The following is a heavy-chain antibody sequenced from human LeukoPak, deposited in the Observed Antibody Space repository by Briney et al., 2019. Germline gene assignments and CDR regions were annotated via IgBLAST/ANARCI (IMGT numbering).Heavy chain of an antibody. CDR2: IWYDGSKK. CDR3: ARDGDFEKPFFDY. CDR1: GFTFSSYA. D-gene: IGHD4-17*01. Sequence: PGGSLRLSCAASGFTFSSYAMNWVRQAPGKGLEWVAVIWYDGSKKYYADSVKGRFTISRDNSKNTLYLQMNSLRAEDTAVYYCARDGDFEKPFFDYWGQGTLVTVSS. V-gene: IGHV3-33*08. J-gene: IGHJ4*02.